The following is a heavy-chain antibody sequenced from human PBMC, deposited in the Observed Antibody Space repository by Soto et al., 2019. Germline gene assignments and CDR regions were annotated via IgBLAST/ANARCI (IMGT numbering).Heavy chain of an antibody. V-gene: IGHV1-2*02. CDR1: GYTLTDYY. D-gene: IGHD5-12*01. CDR2: INSNSGDT. Sequence: ASVKVSCKASGYTLTDYYLHWVRQAPGQGFEWMGWINSNSGDTHYAQRFQGGVLMTRDTSTSTAYMELRSLTSDDTAVYYCAKPLTRGYSGSRDAFEIWGQGTMVTVSS. CDR3: AKPLTRGYSGSRDAFEI. J-gene: IGHJ3*02.